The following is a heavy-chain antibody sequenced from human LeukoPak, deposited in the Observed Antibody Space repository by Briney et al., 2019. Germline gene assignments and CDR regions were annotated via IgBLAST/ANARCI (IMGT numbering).Heavy chain of an antibody. CDR3: AKDILVDSSGYYYVTGMDY. J-gene: IGHJ4*02. Sequence: GGSLRLSCAASGFTFSSYGMHWVRQAPGKGLEWVAVIWYDGSNKYYADSVKGRFTISRDNSKNTLYLQMNSLRAEDTAVYYCAKDILVDSSGYYYVTGMDYWGQGTLVTVSS. V-gene: IGHV3-33*06. CDR2: IWYDGSNK. D-gene: IGHD3-22*01. CDR1: GFTFSSYG.